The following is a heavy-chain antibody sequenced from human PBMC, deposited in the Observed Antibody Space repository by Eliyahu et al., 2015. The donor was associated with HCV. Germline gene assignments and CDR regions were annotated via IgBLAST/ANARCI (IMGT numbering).Heavy chain of an antibody. CDR2: IAXDGSLK. Sequence: QVQLVESGGGVVQPGRSLRLSCAASGFPFSYYGMPWVRQAPGXGLXWVAVIAXDGSLKFYADSVKGRFIISRDNSKSTLYLQMNSLRAEDTALYYCTKENAPMSSTGWPFDLWGQGTLVTVPS. D-gene: IGHD3-9*01. J-gene: IGHJ4*02. V-gene: IGHV3-30*18. CDR3: TKENAPMSSTGWPFDL. CDR1: GFPFSYYG.